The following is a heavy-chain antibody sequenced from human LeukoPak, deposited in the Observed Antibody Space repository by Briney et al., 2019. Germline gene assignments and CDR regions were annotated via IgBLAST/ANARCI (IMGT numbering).Heavy chain of an antibody. CDR3: ARAGGINFFDY. Sequence: SETLSLTCTVSGGSISSYYWSWIRQHPGKGLEWIGYIYYSGSTNYNPSLKSRVTISVDTSKNQFSLKLSSVTAADTAVYYCARAGGINFFDYWGQGTLVTVSS. CDR2: IYYSGST. CDR1: GGSISSYY. D-gene: IGHD2-21*01. J-gene: IGHJ4*02. V-gene: IGHV4-59*01.